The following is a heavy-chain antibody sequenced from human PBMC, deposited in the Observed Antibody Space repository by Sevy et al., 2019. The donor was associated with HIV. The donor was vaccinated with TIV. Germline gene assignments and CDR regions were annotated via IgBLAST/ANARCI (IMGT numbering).Heavy chain of an antibody. V-gene: IGHV3-7*01. J-gene: IGHJ4*02. Sequence: GGSLRLSCAASGFTFSNYWMSWVRQAPGKGLEWVANIKQDGSEKYYVDSVKDRFTISRDNAKNSLYLQMNSLRAEDTAVYYCARPYRTDPFYYSGSGGYYYPSYFDYWGQGTLVTVSS. D-gene: IGHD3-22*01. CDR1: GFTFSNYW. CDR3: ARPYRTDPFYYSGSGGYYYPSYFDY. CDR2: IKQDGSEK.